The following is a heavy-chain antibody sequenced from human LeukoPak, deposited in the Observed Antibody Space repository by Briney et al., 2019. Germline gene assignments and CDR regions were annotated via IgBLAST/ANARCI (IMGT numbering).Heavy chain of an antibody. J-gene: IGHJ3*02. CDR3: AKDILDGHYDSFDI. CDR1: GFTFDDYA. Sequence: TGGSLRLSCAASGFTFDDYAMHWVRQAPGKGLEWVSLISGDGGSTYHADSVKGRFTISRDNSKNSLYLQMNSLRTEDTALYYCAKDILDGHYDSFDIWGQGTMVTVSS. V-gene: IGHV3-43*02. D-gene: IGHD3-22*01. CDR2: ISGDGGST.